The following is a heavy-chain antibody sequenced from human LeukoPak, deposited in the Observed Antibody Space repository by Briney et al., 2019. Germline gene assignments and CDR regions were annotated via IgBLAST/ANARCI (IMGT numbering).Heavy chain of an antibody. CDR1: GYTFTDYH. D-gene: IGHD2-2*02. Sequence: ASVKVSCKTSGYTFTDYHMHWVRQAPGQGLEWMGWINPDNGDTKYAPKFQGRVTMTRDTSISTAYMELSRLRSDDTAVYYCARESRYCSSTSCYTIPDYWGQGTLVTVSS. V-gene: IGHV1-2*02. J-gene: IGHJ4*02. CDR2: INPDNGDT. CDR3: ARESRYCSSTSCYTIPDY.